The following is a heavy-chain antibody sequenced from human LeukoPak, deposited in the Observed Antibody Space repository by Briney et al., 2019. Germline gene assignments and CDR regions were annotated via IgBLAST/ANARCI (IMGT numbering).Heavy chain of an antibody. J-gene: IGHJ3*02. Sequence: SETLSLTCTVSGGSIGSYYWSWIRQPPGKGLEWIGYIYYSGSTNYNPSLKSRVTISVDTSKNQFSLKLSSVTAADTAVYYCARQGGYSSSWYGAFDIWGQGTMVTVSS. CDR1: GGSIGSYY. D-gene: IGHD6-13*01. V-gene: IGHV4-59*08. CDR3: ARQGGYSSSWYGAFDI. CDR2: IYYSGST.